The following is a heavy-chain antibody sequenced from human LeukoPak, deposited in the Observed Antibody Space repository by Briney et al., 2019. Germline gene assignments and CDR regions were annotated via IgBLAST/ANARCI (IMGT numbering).Heavy chain of an antibody. D-gene: IGHD3-22*01. J-gene: IGHJ4*02. CDR2: IYSGGST. V-gene: IGHV3-53*01. Sequence: HPGGSLRLSCAASGFTVSSNYMSWVRQAPGKGLEWVSVIYSGGSTYYADSVKGRFTISRDNSKNTLYLQMNSLRAEDTAVYYCAKSDYYDSSGHPSSFEYWGQGTLVTVSS. CDR3: AKSDYYDSSGHPSSFEY. CDR1: GFTVSSNY.